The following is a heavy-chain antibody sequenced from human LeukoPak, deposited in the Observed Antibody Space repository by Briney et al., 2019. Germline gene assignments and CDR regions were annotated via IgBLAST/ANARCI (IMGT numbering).Heavy chain of an antibody. CDR2: IKSKTDGGTT. CDR1: GFTFSNAW. Sequence: PGGSLRLSCAASGFTFSNAWMSWVRQAPGKGLEWVGRIKSKTDGGTTDYAAPVKGRFTISRDDSKNTLYQQMNSLKTEDTAVYYCTTDGLYYDFWSGYGKYFQHWGQGTLVTVSS. D-gene: IGHD3-3*01. J-gene: IGHJ1*01. CDR3: TTDGLYYDFWSGYGKYFQH. V-gene: IGHV3-15*01.